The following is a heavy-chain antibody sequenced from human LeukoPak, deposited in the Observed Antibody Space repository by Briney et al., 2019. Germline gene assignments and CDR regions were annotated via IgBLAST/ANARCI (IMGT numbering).Heavy chain of an antibody. CDR2: NRPRDSDT. CDR1: RYSSTCYL. J-gene: IGHJ4*02. CDR3: ARHRQSSVWAALVDY. V-gene: IGHV5-51*01. D-gene: IGHD6-19*01. Sequence: GASMKSSGKCFRYSSTCYLISGRRQLPGKGLEWRGINRPRDSDTRYSPSFQGQVTISADKSPSTAYLQWSSLKASDTAIYYCARHRQSSVWAALVDYWGQGTLVTVSS.